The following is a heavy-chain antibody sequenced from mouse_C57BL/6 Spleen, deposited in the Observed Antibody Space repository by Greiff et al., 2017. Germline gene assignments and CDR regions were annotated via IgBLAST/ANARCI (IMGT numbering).Heavy chain of an antibody. CDR1: GFSLTSYG. D-gene: IGHD4-1*01. V-gene: IGHV2-6*01. CDR3: ARRNWDERYFDV. J-gene: IGHJ1*03. Sequence: VKVVESGPGLVAPSQSLSITCTVSGFSLTSYGVDWVRQSPGKGLEWLGVIWGVGSTNYNSALKSRLSISKDNSKSQVFLKMNSLQTDDTAMYYCARRNWDERYFDVWGTGTTVTVSS. CDR2: IWGVGST.